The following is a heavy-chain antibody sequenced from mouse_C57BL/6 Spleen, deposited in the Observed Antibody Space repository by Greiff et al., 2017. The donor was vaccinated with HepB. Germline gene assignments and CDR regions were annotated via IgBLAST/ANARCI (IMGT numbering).Heavy chain of an antibody. V-gene: IGHV10-1*01. Sequence: EVKLVESGGGLVQPKGSLKLSCAASGFSFNTYAMNWVRQAPGKGLEWVARIRSKSNNYATYYADSVKDRFTISRDDSESMLYPQMNNLKTEDTAMYYCVAQLRLPNWYFDVWGTGTTVTVSS. J-gene: IGHJ1*03. D-gene: IGHD3-2*02. CDR1: GFSFNTYA. CDR2: IRSKSNNYAT. CDR3: VAQLRLPNWYFDV.